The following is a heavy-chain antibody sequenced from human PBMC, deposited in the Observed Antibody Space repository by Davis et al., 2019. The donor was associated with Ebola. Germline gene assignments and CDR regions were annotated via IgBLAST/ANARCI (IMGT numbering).Heavy chain of an antibody. J-gene: IGHJ4*02. Sequence: GESLRLSCAASGFTFSGAAMHWVRHASGKGLERVGRIRGKANSYATAYAASVEGRFTISRDDSKNTAYLQMNSLKTEDTAVYYCTSSFVDTANGLRDYWSQGTLVTVSS. CDR2: IRGKANSYAT. D-gene: IGHD5-18*01. CDR3: TSSFVDTANGLRDY. V-gene: IGHV3-73*01. CDR1: GFTFSGAA.